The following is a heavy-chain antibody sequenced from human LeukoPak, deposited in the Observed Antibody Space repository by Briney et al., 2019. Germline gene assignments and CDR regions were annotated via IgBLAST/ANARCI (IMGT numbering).Heavy chain of an antibody. V-gene: IGHV3-23*01. J-gene: IGHJ3*01. D-gene: IGHD1-26*01. CDR2: ISGGGSST. Sequence: GGSLRLSCAASGFTFRSYAMTWVRQAPGKGLQWVSTISGGGSSTYYADSVKGRFTISRDNSKNTLYLQMNSLRADDTAEYYCAKSLLTTASGTGRAFDLWGQGTMVTVSS. CDR3: AKSLLTTASGTGRAFDL. CDR1: GFTFRSYA.